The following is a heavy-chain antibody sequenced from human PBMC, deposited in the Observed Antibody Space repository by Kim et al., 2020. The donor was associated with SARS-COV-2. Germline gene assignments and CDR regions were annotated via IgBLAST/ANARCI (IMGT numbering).Heavy chain of an antibody. V-gene: IGHV3-7*04. J-gene: IGHJ4*02. CDR3: ARAYS. Sequence: IKEDGSKDFYVDSVKGRFTISRDNAKNSVYLQMNSLRAEDTAVYYCARAYSWGQGILVTVSS. CDR2: IKEDGSKD.